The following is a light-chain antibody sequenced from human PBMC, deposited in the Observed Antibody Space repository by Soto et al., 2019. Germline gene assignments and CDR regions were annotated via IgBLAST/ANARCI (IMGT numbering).Light chain of an antibody. CDR2: DAS. Sequence: DIQLTQSPPFLSASIGDRVTITCRASQDFSNFLAWYQQKPGRAPKLLMYDASTLQSGVPSRFSGSGSGTDFTLTITRLEPEDFAVFYCQQYGTSEIIFGQGTRLEIK. CDR3: QQYGTSEII. J-gene: IGKJ5*01. CDR1: QDFSNF. V-gene: IGKV1-9*01.